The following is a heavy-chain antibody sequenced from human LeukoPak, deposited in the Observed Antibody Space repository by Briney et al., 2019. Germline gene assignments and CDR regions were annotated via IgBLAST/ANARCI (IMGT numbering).Heavy chain of an antibody. CDR2: ISYDGSNK. V-gene: IGHV3-30*18. Sequence: GRSLRLSCAASGFTFSSYGMHWVRQAPGKGLEWVAVISYDGSNKYYADSVKGRFTISRDNSKNTLYLQMNSLRAEDTAVYYCAKDGSFDYWGQGTLVTVSS. J-gene: IGHJ4*02. CDR3: AKDGSFDY. CDR1: GFTFSSYG.